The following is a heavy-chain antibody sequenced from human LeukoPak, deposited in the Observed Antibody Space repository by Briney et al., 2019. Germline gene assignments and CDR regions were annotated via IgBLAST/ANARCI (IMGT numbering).Heavy chain of an antibody. CDR2: ISSTSSYI. D-gene: IGHD3-9*01. J-gene: IGHJ4*02. CDR3: ARVTLTGYYAFDY. CDR1: GFTFSSYN. V-gene: IGHV3-21*01. Sequence: PGGSLRLSRAASGFTFSSYNMNWVRQAPGKGLEWVSSISSTSSYINYADSVKGRFTISRDKAKNSLYLQMNSLRAEDTAVYYCARVTLTGYYAFDYWGQGTLVTVSS.